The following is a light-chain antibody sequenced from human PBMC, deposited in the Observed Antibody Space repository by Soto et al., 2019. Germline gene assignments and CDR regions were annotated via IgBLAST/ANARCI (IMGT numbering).Light chain of an antibody. Sequence: IVMTQSPATLSVSPGERATLSCRASQSVSSNLAWYQQKPGQAPRLLIYGASTRATGIPARFSGSGSGTEFTLTISSLQSEDFAVYYCQHYNNWPPWTFGQGTKVDIK. V-gene: IGKV3-15*01. CDR2: GAS. J-gene: IGKJ1*01. CDR3: QHYNNWPPWT. CDR1: QSVSSN.